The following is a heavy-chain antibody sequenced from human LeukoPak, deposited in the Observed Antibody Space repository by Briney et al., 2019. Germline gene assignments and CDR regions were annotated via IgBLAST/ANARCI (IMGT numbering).Heavy chain of an antibody. Sequence: SVKVSCXASGGTFSSYAISWVRQAPGQGLEWMGGIIPIFGTANYAQKFQGRVTITADESTSTAYMELSSLRSEDTAVYYCASASESQYYYYYMDVWGKGTTVTVSS. V-gene: IGHV1-69*01. D-gene: IGHD3-16*01. CDR3: ASASESQYYYYYMDV. CDR2: IIPIFGTA. CDR1: GGTFSSYA. J-gene: IGHJ6*03.